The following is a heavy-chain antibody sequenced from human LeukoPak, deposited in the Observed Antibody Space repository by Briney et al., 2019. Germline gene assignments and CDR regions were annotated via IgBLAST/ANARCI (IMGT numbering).Heavy chain of an antibody. D-gene: IGHD2-15*01. CDR3: ARLLGYCSGGSCYGMDF. J-gene: IGHJ4*02. V-gene: IGHV5-10-1*01. Sequence: GESLKISCKGSGYSFTTYWISWVRQMPGKGLEWMGRIDPSDSYTNYSPSFQGHVTISVDRSISTAYLQWSSLKASDIAIYYCARLLGYCSGGSCYGMDFWGQGTLVTVSS. CDR1: GYSFTTYW. CDR2: IDPSDSYT.